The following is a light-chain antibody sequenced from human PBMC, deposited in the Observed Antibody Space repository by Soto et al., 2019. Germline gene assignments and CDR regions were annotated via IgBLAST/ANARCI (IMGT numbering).Light chain of an antibody. CDR1: SSDVGGYNY. V-gene: IGLV2-14*03. CDR3: CSYTSSSTYV. CDR2: DVS. Sequence: QSALTQPASLSGSPGQSIIFSCTGTSSDVGGYNYVSWYQQHPGKAPKLIIYDVSNRPSGVSSRFSGSKSGNTASLTISGLQAEDEDYYYCCSYTSSSTYVFGTGTKVTVL. J-gene: IGLJ1*01.